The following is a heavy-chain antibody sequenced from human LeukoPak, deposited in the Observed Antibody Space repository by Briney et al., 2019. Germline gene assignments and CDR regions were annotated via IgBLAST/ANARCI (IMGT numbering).Heavy chain of an antibody. Sequence: SGPTLVKPTQTLTLTCTFSGFSLSTSGVGVGWIRQPPGKALEWLALIYWDDDKRYSPSPKSRLTITKDTSKNQVVLTMTNMDPVDTATYYCAHGRITIFGVVTYPFDYWGQGTLVTVSS. J-gene: IGHJ4*02. V-gene: IGHV2-5*02. D-gene: IGHD3-3*01. CDR1: GFSLSTSGVG. CDR2: IYWDDDK. CDR3: AHGRITIFGVVTYPFDY.